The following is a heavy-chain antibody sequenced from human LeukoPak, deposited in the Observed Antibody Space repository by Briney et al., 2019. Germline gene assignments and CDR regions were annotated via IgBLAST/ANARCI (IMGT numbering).Heavy chain of an antibody. CDR1: GYTFTGYY. CDR3: ARVLVATTGDFDY. V-gene: IGHV1-2*02. J-gene: IGHJ4*02. D-gene: IGHD5-12*01. CDR2: INPNSGVT. Sequence: ASVKVSCKASGYTFTGYYMHWVRQAPGQGLEWMGWINPNSGVTNYAQKFQGRVTMTRDTPISTAYMELSRLRSDDTAVYYCARVLVATTGDFDYWGQGTLVTVSS.